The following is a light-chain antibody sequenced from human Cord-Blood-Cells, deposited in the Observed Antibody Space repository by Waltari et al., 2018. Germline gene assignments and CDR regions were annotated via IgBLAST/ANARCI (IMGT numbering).Light chain of an antibody. CDR1: SSDVGGYNY. J-gene: IGLJ1*01. V-gene: IGLV2-14*01. Sequence: QSALTQPASVSGSPGQSITISCTGTSSDVGGYNYVSWYQQHPGKAPKLMMYEVSNRPAGVSNGFSESKAGNTASLTISGLQAEDEADYYCSSYTSSSTYVFGTGTKVTVL. CDR2: EVS. CDR3: SSYTSSSTYV.